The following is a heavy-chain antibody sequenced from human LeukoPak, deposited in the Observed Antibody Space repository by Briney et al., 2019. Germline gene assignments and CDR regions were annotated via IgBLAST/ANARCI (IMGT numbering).Heavy chain of an antibody. CDR1: GYTLTELS. J-gene: IGHJ4*02. Sequence: ASVKVSCKVSGYTLTELSMHWVRQAPGKGLEWMGGFDPEDGETIYAQKFQGRVTMTEDTSTDTAYMELSSLRSEDTAVYYCATGIDWFDTYYFDYWGQGTPVTVSS. V-gene: IGHV1-24*01. CDR3: ATGIDWFDTYYFDY. D-gene: IGHD3-9*01. CDR2: FDPEDGET.